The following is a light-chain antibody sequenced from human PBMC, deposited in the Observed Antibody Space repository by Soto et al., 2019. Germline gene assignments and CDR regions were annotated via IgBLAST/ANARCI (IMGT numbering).Light chain of an antibody. Sequence: EIVLTQSPGTLSLSPGERATLSCRASQSVNNNYLAWYLQKPGQAPRLLIYGASSRATGIPDRFSGSGSGTDFTLTISRLEPEDFAVYYCQQYGSSQYTFGQGTKLEIK. J-gene: IGKJ2*01. CDR1: QSVNNNY. CDR2: GAS. CDR3: QQYGSSQYT. V-gene: IGKV3-20*01.